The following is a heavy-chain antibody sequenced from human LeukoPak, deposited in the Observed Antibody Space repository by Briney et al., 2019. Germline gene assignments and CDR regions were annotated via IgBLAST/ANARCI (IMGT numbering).Heavy chain of an antibody. V-gene: IGHV4-39*07. CDR2: IYYSGST. Sequence: SETLSLTCTVSGGSISSSSYYWGWIRQPPGKGLEWIGSIYYSGSTHYNPSLKSRVTISVDTSKNQFSLKLSSVTAADTAVYYCARDLAAAGTSPVWGQGTLVTVSS. CDR3: ARDLAAAGTSPV. D-gene: IGHD6-13*01. CDR1: GGSISSSSYY. J-gene: IGHJ4*02.